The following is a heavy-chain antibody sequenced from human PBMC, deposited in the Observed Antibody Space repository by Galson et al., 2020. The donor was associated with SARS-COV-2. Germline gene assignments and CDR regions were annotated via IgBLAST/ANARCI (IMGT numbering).Heavy chain of an antibody. D-gene: IGHD3-22*01. CDR2: IMQDGSEK. CDR1: GFTFTKYW. CDR3: ARDLWGRHDGSSTGYYNDGFDL. Sequence: TGGSLRLSCAASGFTFTKYWMTWVRQAPGKGLEWVADIMQDGSEKRYVDSVKGRFTISRDNAKNSVYLQMSSLRAEDTALYYCARDLWGRHDGSSTGYYNDGFDLWGRGTLVTVSS. J-gene: IGHJ2*01. V-gene: IGHV3-7*01.